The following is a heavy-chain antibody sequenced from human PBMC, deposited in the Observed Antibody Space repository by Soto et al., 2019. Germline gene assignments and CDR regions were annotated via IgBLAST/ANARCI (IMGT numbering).Heavy chain of an antibody. J-gene: IGHJ4*02. Sequence: SETLSLTCTVSVGSISSYSWSWIRQPPGKGLEWIGYIYHSGSTYYNPSLKSRVTISVDRSKNQFSLRLSSVTAADTAVYYCARGGDYFDYWGQGTLVTVSS. CDR2: IYHSGST. CDR3: ARGGDYFDY. CDR1: VGSISSYS. V-gene: IGHV4-30-2*01.